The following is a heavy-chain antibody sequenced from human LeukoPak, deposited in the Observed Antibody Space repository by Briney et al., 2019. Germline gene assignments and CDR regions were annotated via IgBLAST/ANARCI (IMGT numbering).Heavy chain of an antibody. CDR1: GFTFSSYW. D-gene: IGHD5-18*01. CDR2: INSDGSST. Sequence: GGSLRLSCAASGFTFSSYWMHWVRQAPGKGLVWVSRINSDGSSTSYADSVKGRFTISSDNAKNTLYLQMNSLRAEDTAVYYCARDRRYSYGYWPDYWGQGTLVTVSS. CDR3: ARDRRYSYGYWPDY. V-gene: IGHV3-74*01. J-gene: IGHJ4*02.